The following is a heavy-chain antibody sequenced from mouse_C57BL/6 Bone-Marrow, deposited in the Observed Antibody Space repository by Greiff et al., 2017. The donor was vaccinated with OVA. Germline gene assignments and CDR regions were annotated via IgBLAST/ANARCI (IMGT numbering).Heavy chain of an antibody. J-gene: IGHJ4*01. Sequence: VQLQQSGAELVKPGASVKLSCTASGFNIKDYYMHWVKQRTEQGLEWIGRIDPEDGETKYAQKFQGTATITAHTSSNTAYLQLSSLTSEDTAVYYCARGGLVAEDYAMDDWGQGTSVTVSS. CDR1: GFNIKDYY. D-gene: IGHD1-1*01. V-gene: IGHV14-2*01. CDR3: ARGGLVAEDYAMDD. CDR2: IDPEDGET.